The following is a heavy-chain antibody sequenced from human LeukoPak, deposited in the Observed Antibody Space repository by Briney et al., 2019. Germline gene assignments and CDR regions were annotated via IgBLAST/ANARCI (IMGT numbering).Heavy chain of an antibody. V-gene: IGHV3-48*01. CDR2: ISSSSSTI. J-gene: IGHJ4*02. CDR1: GFTFSSYS. Sequence: QAGGSLRLSCAASGFTFSSYSMNWVRQAPGKGLEWVSYISSSSSTIYYADSVKGRFTISRDNSKNTLYLQMNSLRAEDTAVYYCAKVLGIGGSGSYSHDYWGQGTLVTVSS. CDR3: AKVLGIGGSGSYSHDY. D-gene: IGHD3-10*01.